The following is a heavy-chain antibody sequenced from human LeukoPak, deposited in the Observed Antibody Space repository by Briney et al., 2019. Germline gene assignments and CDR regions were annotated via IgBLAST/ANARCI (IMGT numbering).Heavy chain of an antibody. V-gene: IGHV4-59*01. CDR2: IENSGRT. Sequence: PSETLSLTCIVSGGSITSDYWSWIRQPPGKGLEWIGYIENSGRTEYNPSLMSRITISVDTSKIQFSLMLSPVTAADTAVYYCARGPGDYWGQGTLVTVSS. CDR1: GGSITSDY. J-gene: IGHJ4*02. CDR3: ARGPGDY.